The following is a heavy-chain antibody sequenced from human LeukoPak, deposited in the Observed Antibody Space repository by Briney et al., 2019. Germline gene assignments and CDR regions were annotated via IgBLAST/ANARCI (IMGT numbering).Heavy chain of an antibody. V-gene: IGHV4-34*01. Sequence: SDTLSLTCAVYGGSFSGYYWSWIRQPPGKGLEWIGEINHSGSTNYNPSLKSRVTISVDTSKNQFSLKLSSVTAADTAVYYCARGQELRDWFDPWGQGTLVTVSS. CDR3: ARGQELRDWFDP. J-gene: IGHJ5*02. D-gene: IGHD2-21*01. CDR2: INHSGST. CDR1: GGSFSGYY.